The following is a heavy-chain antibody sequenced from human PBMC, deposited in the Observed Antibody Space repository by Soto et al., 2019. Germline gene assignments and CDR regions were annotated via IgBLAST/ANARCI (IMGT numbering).Heavy chain of an antibody. Sequence: PSETLSLTCAVSGGSISSGGYSWSWIRQPPGKGLEWIGYIYHSGSTYYNPSLKSRVTISVDRSKNQFSLKLSSVTAADTAVYYCARVYYDQNWFDPWGQGTLVTV. V-gene: IGHV4-30-2*01. CDR1: GGSISSGGYS. CDR3: ARVYYDQNWFDP. CDR2: IYHSGST. J-gene: IGHJ5*02. D-gene: IGHD3-3*01.